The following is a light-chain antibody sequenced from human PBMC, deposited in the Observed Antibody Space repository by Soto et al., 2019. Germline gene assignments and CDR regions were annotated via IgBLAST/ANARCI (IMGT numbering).Light chain of an antibody. V-gene: IGKV1-39*01. CDR3: QQSYSTPLT. Sequence: DIQITQSPSSLSASVVDRVTITCRASQSISSYLNWYQQKPGKAPKLLIYAASSLQSGVPSRFSGSGSGTDFTLTISILQPEDFATYYCQQSYSTPLTFGGGTKVDIK. CDR2: AAS. J-gene: IGKJ4*01. CDR1: QSISSY.